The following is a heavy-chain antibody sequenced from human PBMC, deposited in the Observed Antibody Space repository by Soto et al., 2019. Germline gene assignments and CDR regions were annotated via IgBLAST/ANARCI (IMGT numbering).Heavy chain of an antibody. CDR1: GSTFSSYT. Sequence: QVQLVQSGAEVKKPGSSVKVSCKASGSTFSSYTISWVRQAPGQGLEWMGRIIPILGIANYAQKFQGRVTITADKSTRTAYMELSSLRSEDTAVFYCARRPQVSSRDYWGQGTLVTVSS. V-gene: IGHV1-69*02. J-gene: IGHJ4*02. CDR2: IIPILGIA. D-gene: IGHD6-13*01. CDR3: ARRPQVSSRDY.